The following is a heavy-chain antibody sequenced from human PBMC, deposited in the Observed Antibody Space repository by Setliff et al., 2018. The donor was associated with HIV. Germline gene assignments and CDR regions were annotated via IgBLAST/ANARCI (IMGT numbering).Heavy chain of an antibody. CDR3: ATGPLERPAGAYYMDV. CDR2: FDPADGEA. CDR1: GNTLTELS. V-gene: IGHV1-24*01. D-gene: IGHD1-1*01. Sequence: ASVKVSCKVSGNTLTELSMHWVRQTPGKGLEWLGSFDPADGEAVYTEKLQGRVTMTEDTSIDTAYMELSSLRSEDTAVYYFATGPLERPAGAYYMDVWGTGTTVTVSS. J-gene: IGHJ6*03.